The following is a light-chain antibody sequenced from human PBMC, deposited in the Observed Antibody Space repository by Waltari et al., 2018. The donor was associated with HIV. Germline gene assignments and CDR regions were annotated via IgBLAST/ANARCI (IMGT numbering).Light chain of an antibody. CDR3: QTWATGIQV. Sequence: QLVLTQSPSASASLGASVKLTCTLSSGHSSYAIAWHQQQPEKGPRFLMKLNSDGSHSKGDGIPDRFSGSSSGAERYLTISGLQSDDEAFYHCQTWATGIQVFGVGTKLTVL. J-gene: IGLJ3*02. CDR1: SGHSSYA. V-gene: IGLV4-69*01. CDR2: LNSDGSH.